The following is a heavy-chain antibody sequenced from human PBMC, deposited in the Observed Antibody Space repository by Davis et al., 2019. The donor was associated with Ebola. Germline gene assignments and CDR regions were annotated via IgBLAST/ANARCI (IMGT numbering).Heavy chain of an antibody. CDR3: ARHGEWLRTYFDY. Sequence: MPSETLSLTCTVSGSSISSSSYFWGWIRQPPGKGLEWIGSIYYSGSTYYNPSLKSRVTISVDTSKIHFSLKLSSVTAADTAVYYCARHGEWLRTYFDYWGQGTLVTVSS. CDR1: GSSISSSSYF. CDR2: IYYSGST. D-gene: IGHD5-12*01. J-gene: IGHJ4*02. V-gene: IGHV4-39*01.